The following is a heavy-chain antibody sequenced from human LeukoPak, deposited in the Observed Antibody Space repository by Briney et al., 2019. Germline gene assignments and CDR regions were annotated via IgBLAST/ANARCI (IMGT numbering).Heavy chain of an antibody. CDR3: ARVIAAADSGDNWFDP. D-gene: IGHD6-13*01. CDR2: INPNSGGT. J-gene: IGHJ5*02. CDR1: GYTFTGYY. V-gene: IGHV1-2*02. Sequence: ASVKVSCKASGYTFTGYYMHWVRQAPGQGLEWMGWINPNSGGTNYAQKFQGRVTMTRDTSISTAYMELSRLRSDDTAVYYCARVIAAADSGDNWFDPWGQGTLVTVSS.